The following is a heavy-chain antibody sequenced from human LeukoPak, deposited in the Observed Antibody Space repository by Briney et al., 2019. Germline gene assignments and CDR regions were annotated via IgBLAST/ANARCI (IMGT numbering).Heavy chain of an antibody. D-gene: IGHD3-22*01. V-gene: IGHV3-73*01. Sequence: GGSLRLSCAASGCTFSGSAMYWVHQASGKGLEWVGRIRSKANSYATAYAASVKGRFTISRDDSMNTAYLQMNSLKTEDTAVYYCTGTYYYDSSGYQTWGQGTPVTVSS. CDR2: IRSKANSYAT. CDR1: GCTFSGSA. CDR3: TGTYYYDSSGYQT. J-gene: IGHJ4*02.